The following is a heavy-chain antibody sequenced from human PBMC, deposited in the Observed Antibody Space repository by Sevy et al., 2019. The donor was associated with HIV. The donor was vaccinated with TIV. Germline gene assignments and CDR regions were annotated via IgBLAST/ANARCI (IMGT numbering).Heavy chain of an antibody. V-gene: IGHV1-46*03. J-gene: IGHJ6*02. CDR3: ARDHDDFWSGYFGGYGMDV. D-gene: IGHD3-3*01. Sequence: ASVKVSCKASGYTFTSYYMHWVRQAPGQGLEWMGIINPSGGSTSYAQKSQGRVTMTRGTSTSTVYMELSSLRSEDTAVYYCARDHDDFWSGYFGGYGMDVWGQGTTVTVSS. CDR1: GYTFTSYY. CDR2: INPSGGST.